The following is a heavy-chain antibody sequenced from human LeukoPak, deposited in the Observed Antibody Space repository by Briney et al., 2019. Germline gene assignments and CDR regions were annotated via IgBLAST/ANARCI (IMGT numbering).Heavy chain of an antibody. J-gene: IGHJ4*02. Sequence: GGSLRLSCAASGFTFSTYAMHWVRQAPGKGLEWVAVISYDGSNRYADSVKGRFTISRDSSRHTVYLQMNSLRDEDTAVYYCARDQGYCTTTSCYSLGGYFDYWGQGTLVTVSS. D-gene: IGHD2-2*01. CDR2: ISYDGSNR. CDR3: ARDQGYCTTTSCYSLGGYFDY. CDR1: GFTFSTYA. V-gene: IGHV3-30-3*01.